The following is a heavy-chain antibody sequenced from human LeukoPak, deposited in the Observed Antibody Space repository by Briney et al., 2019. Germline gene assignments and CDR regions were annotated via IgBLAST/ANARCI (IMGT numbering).Heavy chain of an antibody. J-gene: IGHJ4*02. CDR2: ISYDGKNA. V-gene: IGHV3-30*04. D-gene: IGHD2-2*02. CDR3: AREHCTTANCYRLDS. CDR1: GFTFSHVA. Sequence: PGRSLRLSCAASGFTFSHVAMHWVRQSPGKGPEWVAVISYDGKNANYADSVEGRFTVSRDNSKDTLYLQLNSLRAEDTAIYYCAREHCTTANCYRLDSWGQGTLVTVSS.